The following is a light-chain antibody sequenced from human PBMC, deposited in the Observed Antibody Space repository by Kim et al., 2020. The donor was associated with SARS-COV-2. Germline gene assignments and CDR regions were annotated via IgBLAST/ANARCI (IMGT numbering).Light chain of an antibody. CDR2: GAS. CDR3: QQYGRSPWT. V-gene: IGKV3-20*01. J-gene: IGKJ1*01. CDR1: QSVSSSY. Sequence: SPGERATPACRASQSVSSSYLAWYQQKPGQSPRLLIYGASSRATGIPDRFSGSGSGTDFTLTISRLEPEDFAVYYCQQYGRSPWTFGQGTKVEIK.